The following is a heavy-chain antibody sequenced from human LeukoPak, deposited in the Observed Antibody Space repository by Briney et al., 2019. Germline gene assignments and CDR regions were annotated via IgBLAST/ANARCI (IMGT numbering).Heavy chain of an antibody. Sequence: ASVKVSCKASGGTFSSYAISWVRQAPGQGLEWMGGIIPTFGTANYAQKFQGRVTITADESTSTAYMELSSLRSEDTAVYYCARAPADFWSGYYDYWGQGTLVTVSS. CDR2: IIPTFGTA. CDR1: GGTFSSYA. V-gene: IGHV1-69*13. J-gene: IGHJ4*02. CDR3: ARAPADFWSGYYDY. D-gene: IGHD3-3*01.